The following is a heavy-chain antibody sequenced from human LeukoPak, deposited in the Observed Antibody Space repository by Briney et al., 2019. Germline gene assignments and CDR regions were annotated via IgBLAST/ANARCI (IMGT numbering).Heavy chain of an antibody. V-gene: IGHV1-8*01. CDR3: ARGRSGLAAAGTYDY. Sequence: GASAKVSCKASGYTFTSSDINWVRQAAGQGLEWMGWINPNSGRTGYAQKFQGRVTMTANTSINTAYMELSSLRFDDTAVYYCARGRSGLAAAGTYDYWGQGTLITVSS. CDR2: INPNSGRT. D-gene: IGHD6-13*01. J-gene: IGHJ4*02. CDR1: GYTFTSSD.